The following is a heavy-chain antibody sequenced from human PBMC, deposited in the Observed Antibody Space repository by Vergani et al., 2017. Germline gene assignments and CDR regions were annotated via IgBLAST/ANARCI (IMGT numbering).Heavy chain of an antibody. CDR1: GFTFSSYA. V-gene: IGHV3-23*01. CDR3: AKEKDYYDSSGYYADHDAFDI. CDR2: ISGSGGSK. Sequence: EVQLLESGGGLVQPGGSLRLSCAASGFTFSSYAMSWVRQAPGKGLELVSAISGSGGSKYYADSVKGRFTISRDNSKNTLYLQMNSLRAEDTAVYYCAKEKDYYDSSGYYADHDAFDIWGQGTMVTVSS. D-gene: IGHD3-22*01. J-gene: IGHJ3*02.